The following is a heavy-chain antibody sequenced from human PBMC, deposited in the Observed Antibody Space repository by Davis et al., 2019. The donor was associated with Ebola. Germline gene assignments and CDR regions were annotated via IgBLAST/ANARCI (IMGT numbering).Heavy chain of an antibody. D-gene: IGHD3-16*02. J-gene: IGHJ6*03. CDR1: GGTFSSYA. CDR2: IIPIFGTA. V-gene: IGHV1-69*13. CDR3: ARDGYDYVWGSYRSYYYYYMDV. Sequence: SVKVSCKASGGTFSSYAISWVRQAPGQGLEWMGGIIPIFGTANYAQKFQGRVTITADESTSTAYMELSSLRSEDTAVYYCARDGYDYVWGSYRSYYYYYMDVWGKGTTVTVSS.